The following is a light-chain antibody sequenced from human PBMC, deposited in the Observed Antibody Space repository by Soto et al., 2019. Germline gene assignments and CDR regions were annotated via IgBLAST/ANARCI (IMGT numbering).Light chain of an antibody. J-gene: IGKJ5*01. CDR2: GAS. V-gene: IGKV3D-20*02. Sequence: EIVVTLSPGTLSLSPGERATLSCRASQSVSSSYLAWYQQKPGQAHRLLIYGASSRATGIPDRFSGSESGTDFTLTINSLEPEDSAVYYCQQRSNWPPITFGQGTRLEIK. CDR1: QSVSSSY. CDR3: QQRSNWPPIT.